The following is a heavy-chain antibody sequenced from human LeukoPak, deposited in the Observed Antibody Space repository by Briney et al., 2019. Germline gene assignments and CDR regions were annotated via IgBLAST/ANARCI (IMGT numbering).Heavy chain of an antibody. CDR3: ARDGIVVVTAIDY. D-gene: IGHD2-21*02. CDR2: ISSSSSYI. V-gene: IGHV3-21*01. Sequence: PGGSLRLSCAASGITFSSYGMHWFRQAPGKGLEWVSSISSSSSYIYYADSVKGRFTISRDNAKNSLYLQMNSLRAEDTAVYYCARDGIVVVTAIDYWGQGTLVTVSS. J-gene: IGHJ4*02. CDR1: GITFSSYG.